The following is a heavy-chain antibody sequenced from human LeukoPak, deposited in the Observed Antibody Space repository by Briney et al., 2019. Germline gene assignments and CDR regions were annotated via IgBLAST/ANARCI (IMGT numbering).Heavy chain of an antibody. D-gene: IGHD3-10*01. J-gene: IGHJ4*02. CDR1: GYTFTSYG. Sequence: PSVTVPYKASGYTFTSYGISWVRQAPGKGLEGMGWITAYNDNTNYAQKLQGRATMTTDTSTSTAYMELRSLRSDDTAVYYCARALLWFEEPIHIDDWGQGTLVTASS. V-gene: IGHV1-18*01. CDR3: ARALLWFEEPIHIDD. CDR2: ITAYNDNT.